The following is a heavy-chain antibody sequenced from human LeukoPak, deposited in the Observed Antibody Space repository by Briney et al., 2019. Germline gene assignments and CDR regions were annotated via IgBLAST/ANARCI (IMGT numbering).Heavy chain of an antibody. V-gene: IGHV1-69*06. D-gene: IGHD4-17*01. J-gene: IGHJ6*04. CDR2: IIPIFGTA. Sequence: GASVKVSCKASGGTFSSYAISWVRQAPGQGLEWMGGIIPIFGTANYAQKFQGRVTITADKSTSTAYMELSSLRSEDTAAYYCARGDYGDYISDYYYYGMDVWGKGTTVTVSS. CDR3: ARGDYGDYISDYYYYGMDV. CDR1: GGTFSSYA.